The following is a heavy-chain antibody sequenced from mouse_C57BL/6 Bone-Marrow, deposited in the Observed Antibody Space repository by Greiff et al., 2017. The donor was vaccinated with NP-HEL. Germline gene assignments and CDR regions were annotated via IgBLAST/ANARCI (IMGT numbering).Heavy chain of an antibody. CDR2: IYPRSGNT. CDR3: ARRDSSLSFDY. J-gene: IGHJ2*01. V-gene: IGHV1-81*01. D-gene: IGHD3-3*01. Sequence: QVQLKESGAELARPGDSVKLSCKASGYTFTSYGISWVKQRTGQGLEWIGEIYPRSGNTYYNEKFKGKATLTADKSSSTAYMELRSLTSEDSAVYFCARRDSSLSFDYWGQGTTLTVSS. CDR1: GYTFTSYG.